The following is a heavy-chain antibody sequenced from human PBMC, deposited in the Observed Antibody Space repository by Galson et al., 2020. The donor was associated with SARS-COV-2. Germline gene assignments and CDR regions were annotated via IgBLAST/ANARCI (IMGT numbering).Heavy chain of an antibody. Sequence: SVKVSCKASGGTFSSYAISWVRQAPGQGLEWMGGIIPIFGTANYAQKFQGRVTITADESTSTAYMELSGLRSEDTAVYYWARGGGGSFKPDYWGQGTLVTVSS. J-gene: IGHJ4*02. D-gene: IGHD1-26*01. V-gene: IGHV1-69*13. CDR2: IIPIFGTA. CDR1: GGTFSSYA. CDR3: ARGGGGSFKPDY.